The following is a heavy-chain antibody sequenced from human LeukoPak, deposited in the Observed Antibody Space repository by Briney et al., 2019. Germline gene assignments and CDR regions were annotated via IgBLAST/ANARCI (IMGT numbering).Heavy chain of an antibody. J-gene: IGHJ4*02. CDR2: ISAYNGNT. CDR1: GYTFTSYG. CDR3: ASPNCSSTSCYTGFDY. D-gene: IGHD2-2*02. V-gene: IGHV1-18*01. Sequence: ASMKVSCKASGYTFTSYGISWVRQAPGQGLEWMGWISAYNGNTNYAQKLQSRVTMTTDTSTSTAYMELRSLRSDDTAVYYCASPNCSSTSCYTGFDYWGQGTLVTVSS.